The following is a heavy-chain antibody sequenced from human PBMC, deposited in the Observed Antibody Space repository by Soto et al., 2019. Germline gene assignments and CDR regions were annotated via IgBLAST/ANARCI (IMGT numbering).Heavy chain of an antibody. CDR2: IIPIFGTA. J-gene: IGHJ6*02. CDR3: ARGPSRPGNYYYYGMDV. D-gene: IGHD6-13*01. Sequence: QVQLVQSGAEVKKPGSSVKVSCKASGGTFSSYAISWVRQAPGQGLEWMGGIIPIFGTANYAQKFQGRVTITEDESTSTAYMELSSLRSEDTAVYYCARGPSRPGNYYYYGMDVWGQGTTVTVSS. V-gene: IGHV1-69*01. CDR1: GGTFSSYA.